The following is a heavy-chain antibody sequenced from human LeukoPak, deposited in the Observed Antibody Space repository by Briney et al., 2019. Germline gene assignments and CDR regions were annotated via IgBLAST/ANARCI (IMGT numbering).Heavy chain of an antibody. J-gene: IGHJ3*02. Sequence: SVKVSCKASGGTFSSYAISWVRQAPGQGLEWMGRMIPILGIANYAQKFQGRVTITADKSTSSAYMELSSLRSEDTAVYYCARDYARGLSIFGPVRDAFDIWGQGPMVTVSS. CDR3: ARDYARGLSIFGPVRDAFDI. CDR2: MIPILGIA. V-gene: IGHV1-69*04. CDR1: GGTFSSYA. D-gene: IGHD3/OR15-3a*01.